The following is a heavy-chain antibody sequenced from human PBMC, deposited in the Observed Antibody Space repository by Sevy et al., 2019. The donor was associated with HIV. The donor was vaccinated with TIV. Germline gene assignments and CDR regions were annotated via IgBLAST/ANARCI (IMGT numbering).Heavy chain of an antibody. CDR1: GHTLTDLS. CDR2: FDPEDGER. CDR3: SATREYYSDSYGYFDY. D-gene: IGHD3-22*01. J-gene: IGHJ4*02. Sequence: ASVKVSCKASGHTLTDLSMHWVRQAPGKGFEWIGRFDPEDGERIYAQKFQGRVTTTEEKSTDTAYMELSRLRSEDTAVYYCSATREYYSDSYGYFDYWGQGTLVTVSS. V-gene: IGHV1-24*01.